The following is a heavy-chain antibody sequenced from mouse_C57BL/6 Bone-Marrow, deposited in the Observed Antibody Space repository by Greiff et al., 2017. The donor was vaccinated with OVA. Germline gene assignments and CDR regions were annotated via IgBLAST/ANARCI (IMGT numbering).Heavy chain of an antibody. V-gene: IGHV1-81*01. CDR2: IYPRSGNT. Sequence: VMLVESGAELARPGASVKLSCKASGYTFTSYGISWVKQSTGQGLEWIGEIYPRSGNTYYNEKFKGKATLTADKSSSTAYMELRSLTSEDSAVYFCARRGYYYGSSYGAWFAYWGQGTLVTVSA. CDR3: ARRGYYYGSSYGAWFAY. CDR1: GYTFTSYG. J-gene: IGHJ3*01. D-gene: IGHD1-1*01.